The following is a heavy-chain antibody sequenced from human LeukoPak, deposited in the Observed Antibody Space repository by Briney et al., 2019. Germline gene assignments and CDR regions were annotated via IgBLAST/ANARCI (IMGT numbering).Heavy chain of an antibody. CDR1: GGSISSGGYY. D-gene: IGHD2-2*01. CDR3: ARGGGKGVVPAATKYYFDY. J-gene: IGHJ4*02. Sequence: SQTLSLTCTVSGGSISSGGYYWSWIRQHPGKGLEWIGYIYYSGSTYYNPSLKSRVTISVDTSKNQFSLKLSSVTAADTAVYYCARGGGKGVVPAATKYYFDYWGPGTLVTVSS. V-gene: IGHV4-31*03. CDR2: IYYSGST.